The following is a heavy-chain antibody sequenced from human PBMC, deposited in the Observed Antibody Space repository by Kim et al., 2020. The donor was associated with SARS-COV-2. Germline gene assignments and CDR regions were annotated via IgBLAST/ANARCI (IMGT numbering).Heavy chain of an antibody. D-gene: IGHD6-25*01. V-gene: IGHV2-5*01. CDR3: AHRPPVFCSAYFDY. Sequence: YSPSLKSRLTTTKDTSKNQVVLTMTNMDPVDTATYYCAHRPPVFCSAYFDYWGQGTLVTVSS. J-gene: IGHJ4*02.